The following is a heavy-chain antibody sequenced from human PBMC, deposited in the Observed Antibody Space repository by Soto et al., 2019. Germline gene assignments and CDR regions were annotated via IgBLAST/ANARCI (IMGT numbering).Heavy chain of an antibody. CDR1: GGSISSGDYS. V-gene: IGHV4-30-2*01. J-gene: IGHJ4*02. Sequence: PSETLSLTCAVSGGSISSGDYSWNWIRQPPGKGLEWIGYIYYGGSTYYNPSLQSRVTMSVDRSRNQFSLKLNSVTAADTAVYYCARVRREYDNSGPVDYRGQRTLVTVSS. D-gene: IGHD3-22*01. CDR3: ARVRREYDNSGPVDY. CDR2: IYYGGST.